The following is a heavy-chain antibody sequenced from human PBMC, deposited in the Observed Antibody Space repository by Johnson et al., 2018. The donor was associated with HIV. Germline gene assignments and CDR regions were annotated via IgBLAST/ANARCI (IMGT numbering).Heavy chain of an antibody. CDR3: ARWVDTTFDI. Sequence: QVQLVESGGGVVQPGRSLRLSCAASGFTFSSYGMHWVRQAPGKGLEWVAVISYDGSNKYYADSVKGRFTISRDNAKNSLYLQMNSLRAEDTAVYYCARWVDTTFDIWGQGTMVTVSS. D-gene: IGHD5-18*01. CDR1: GFTFSSYG. V-gene: IGHV3-30*03. J-gene: IGHJ3*02. CDR2: ISYDGSNK.